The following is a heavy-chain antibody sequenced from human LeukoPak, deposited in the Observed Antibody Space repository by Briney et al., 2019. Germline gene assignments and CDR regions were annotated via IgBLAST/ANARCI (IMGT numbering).Heavy chain of an antibody. Sequence: APVKVCCKASGYIFKSYGVNWVRQAPGQGLEWVGWISGFNGKTDYAQRFQGRVTMTRDISTSTAYMELRSLRSEDTAVYYCARSGILVTGVRMDVWGKGTTVIVSS. CDR3: ARSGILVTGVRMDV. V-gene: IGHV1-18*01. J-gene: IGHJ6*04. D-gene: IGHD2-8*02. CDR1: GYIFKSYG. CDR2: ISGFNGKT.